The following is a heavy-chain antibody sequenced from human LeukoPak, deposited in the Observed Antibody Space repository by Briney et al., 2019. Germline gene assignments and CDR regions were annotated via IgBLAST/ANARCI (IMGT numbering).Heavy chain of an antibody. CDR3: ASYCSGGSCYSADFDY. J-gene: IGHJ4*02. V-gene: IGHV3-21*01. CDR2: ISRSSSYI. D-gene: IGHD2-15*01. CDR1: GFTFSSYS. Sequence: PGGSLRLSCAASGFTFSSYSMNWVRQAQGKGLEWVSSISRSSSYIYYADSVKGRFTISRDNAKNSLYLQMNSLRAEDTAVYYCASYCSGGSCYSADFDYWGQGTLVTVSS.